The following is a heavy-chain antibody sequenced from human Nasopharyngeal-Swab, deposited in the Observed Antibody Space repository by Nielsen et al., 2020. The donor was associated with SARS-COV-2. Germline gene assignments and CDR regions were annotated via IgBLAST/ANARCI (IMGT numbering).Heavy chain of an antibody. D-gene: IGHD1-26*01. V-gene: IGHV3-23*01. CDR3: AKDPSFVGSLHFDQ. J-gene: IGHJ4*02. CDR1: GFTFSEYA. CDR2: ISGGGEST. Sequence: GESLKISCIASGFTFSEYAFHWVRQAPGKGLEWVSVISGGGESTHYADSVKGRFSISRVNSRETVYLQMDSLRADDTAVYYCAKDPSFVGSLHFDQWGRGTLVTVSS.